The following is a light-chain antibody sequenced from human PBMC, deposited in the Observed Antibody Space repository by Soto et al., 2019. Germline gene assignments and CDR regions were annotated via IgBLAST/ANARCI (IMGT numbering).Light chain of an antibody. Sequence: EIVLTQSPGTLSLSPGERATLSCRASQSVSSSYLAWYQQKPGQAPRLLIYDASNRATGIPARFSGSGSGTDFTLTISSLEPEDFAVYYCQQCNNWPLTFGQGTRLEIK. J-gene: IGKJ5*01. CDR3: QQCNNWPLT. CDR1: QSVSSSY. CDR2: DAS. V-gene: IGKV3D-20*02.